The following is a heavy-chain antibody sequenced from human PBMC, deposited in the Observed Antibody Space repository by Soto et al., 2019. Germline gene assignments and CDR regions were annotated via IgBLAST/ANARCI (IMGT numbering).Heavy chain of an antibody. D-gene: IGHD5-18*01. CDR1: GGSISSSSYY. CDR2: IYYSGST. V-gene: IGHV4-39*01. Sequence: QLQLQESGPGLVKPSETLSLTCTVSGGSISSSSYYWGWIRQPPGKGLEWLGSIYYSGSTYYNPSLRSRDTISVDTSKSQFSRKLSSVTAADTAVYYCARLQVQLWVDYYYYGMDVWGQGTTVTVSS. CDR3: ARLQVQLWVDYYYYGMDV. J-gene: IGHJ6*02.